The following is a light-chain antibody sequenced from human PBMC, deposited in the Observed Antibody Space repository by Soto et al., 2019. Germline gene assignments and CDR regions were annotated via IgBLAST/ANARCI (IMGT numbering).Light chain of an antibody. V-gene: IGKV3-20*01. CDR3: QQHGSSRART. Sequence: EIVLTQSPGTLSLSPGERATLSCRASQSVSSSYLAWYQQKPGQAPRLLIYSASSRATGIPDRFSGSGSGTDFTLTSSRLEPEDVGVYYWQQHGSSRARTFGQGAKVEIK. CDR2: SAS. J-gene: IGKJ1*01. CDR1: QSVSSSY.